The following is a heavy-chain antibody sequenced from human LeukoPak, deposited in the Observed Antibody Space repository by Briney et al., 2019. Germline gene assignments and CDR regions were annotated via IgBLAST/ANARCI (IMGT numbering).Heavy chain of an antibody. CDR2: ITGSGDGT. Sequence: GGSLRLSCAASAFPFTNYAFRSYAMSWVRQAPGKGLEWVSSITGSGDGTFYADSVKGRFTISRDNAKSSLYLQMNNLRAEDTAVYYCARDPYSGHYGNDYYYYMDVWGKGTTVTISS. J-gene: IGHJ6*03. CDR1: AFPFTNYAFRSYA. CDR3: ARDPYSGHYGNDYYYYMDV. D-gene: IGHD5-12*01. V-gene: IGHV3-23*01.